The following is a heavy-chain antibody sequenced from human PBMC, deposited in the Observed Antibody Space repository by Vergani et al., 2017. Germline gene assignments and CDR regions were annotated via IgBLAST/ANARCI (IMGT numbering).Heavy chain of an antibody. Sequence: EVQLVESGGGLIQPGGSLRLSCAASGFTVSSNYMSWVRQAPGKGLEWVSVIYSGGSTYYADSVKGRFTISRDYSKNTLYLQMNSLRAEDTAVYYCARFRGSHLFSAFDIWGQGTMVTVSS. CDR2: IYSGGST. CDR3: ARFRGSHLFSAFDI. CDR1: GFTVSSNY. J-gene: IGHJ3*02. D-gene: IGHD1-26*01. V-gene: IGHV3-53*01.